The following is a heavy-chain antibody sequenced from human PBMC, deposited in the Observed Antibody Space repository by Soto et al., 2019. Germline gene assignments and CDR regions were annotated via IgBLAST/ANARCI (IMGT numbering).Heavy chain of an antibody. D-gene: IGHD6-13*01. V-gene: IGHV4-31*03. CDR1: GGSISSGGYY. CDR2: IYYSGST. Sequence: PSETLSLTCTVSGGSISSGGYYWSWIRQHPGKGLEWIGYIYYSGSTYYNPPLKSRVTISVDTSKNQFSLKLSSVTAADTAVYYCARDRSSLYGMDVWGQGTTVTVSS. CDR3: ARDRSSLYGMDV. J-gene: IGHJ6*02.